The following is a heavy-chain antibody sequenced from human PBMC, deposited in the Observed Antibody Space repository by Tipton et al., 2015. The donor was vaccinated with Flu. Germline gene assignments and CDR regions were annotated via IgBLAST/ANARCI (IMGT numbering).Heavy chain of an antibody. CDR3: ARVKVTTRGFGYSYGMDV. Sequence: QVQLVQSGAEVKKPGASVNVSCKASGYSFTSYGISWVRQAPGQGLEWMGWITSYNGNINYAQKLQGRVTMTTDTSTRTAYMELRSLRSDDTAAYYCARVKVTTRGFGYSYGMDVWGQGTTVTVFS. CDR2: ITSYNGNI. J-gene: IGHJ6*02. V-gene: IGHV1-18*04. CDR1: GYSFTSYG. D-gene: IGHD4-17*01.